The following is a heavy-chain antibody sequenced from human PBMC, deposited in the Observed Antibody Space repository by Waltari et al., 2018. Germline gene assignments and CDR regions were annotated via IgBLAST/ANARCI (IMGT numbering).Heavy chain of an antibody. V-gene: IGHV7-4-1*02. CDR3: ARELRGGGAFDS. J-gene: IGHJ4*02. D-gene: IGHD3-16*01. CDR2: INTNQQNP. CDR1: GYTFTDHA. Sequence: QVQLVQSGSELKKPGASVKVSCKASGYTFTDHAMKWVRQAPGQGLQFLGLINTNQQNPFYERGFAGRVVFALDTSISTVYMEITSLKTEDTAVYYCARELRGGGAFDSWGQGTLVSVSS.